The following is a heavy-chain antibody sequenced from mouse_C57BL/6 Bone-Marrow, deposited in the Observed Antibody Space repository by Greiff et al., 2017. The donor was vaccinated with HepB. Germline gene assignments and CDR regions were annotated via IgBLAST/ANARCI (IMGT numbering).Heavy chain of an antibody. V-gene: IGHV2-3*01. Sequence: QVQLKESGPGLVAPSQSLSITCTVSGFSLTSYGVSWVRQPPGKGLEWLGVIRGDGSTNYHSALISRLSISKANSKSQVFLKLNSLQTDDTATYYCAKRGGFDYYGSPGAMDYWGQGTSVTVSS. CDR3: AKRGGFDYYGSPGAMDY. CDR1: GFSLTSYG. D-gene: IGHD1-1*01. CDR2: IRGDGST. J-gene: IGHJ4*01.